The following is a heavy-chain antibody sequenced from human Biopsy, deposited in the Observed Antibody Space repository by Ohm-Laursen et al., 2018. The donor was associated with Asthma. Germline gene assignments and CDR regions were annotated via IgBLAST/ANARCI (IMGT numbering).Heavy chain of an antibody. V-gene: IGHV4-34*04. D-gene: IGHD2-8*01. CDR1: RGPFRGYV. CDR3: ASGPQWSGLDI. CDR2: IPQGGAT. Sequence: TLSLTCSLNRGPFRGYVWAWIRQPPGKGLEWIGEIPQGGATTVNPALKSRATISMDPSKSQLYLSLRSLTAADTAVYYCASGPQWSGLDIWGQGTTVTVSS. J-gene: IGHJ6*02.